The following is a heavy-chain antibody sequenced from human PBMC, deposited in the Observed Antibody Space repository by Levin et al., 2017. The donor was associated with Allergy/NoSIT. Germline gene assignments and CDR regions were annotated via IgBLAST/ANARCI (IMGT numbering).Heavy chain of an antibody. V-gene: IGHV3-74*01. D-gene: IGHD1-26*01. Sequence: LSGGSLRLSCAASGFSFSSHWMHWVRQAPGRGLVWVSGISEDESATRYADSVKGRFTISRDKAKNTLYLQMNSLRAEDTAVYYCARVGGSYPTPFEYWGQGALVTVSS. CDR1: GFSFSSHW. J-gene: IGHJ4*02. CDR3: ARVGGSYPTPFEY. CDR2: ISEDESAT.